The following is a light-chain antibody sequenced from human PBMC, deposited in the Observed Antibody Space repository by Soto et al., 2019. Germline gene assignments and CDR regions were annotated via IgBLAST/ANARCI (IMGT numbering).Light chain of an antibody. Sequence: DIQMTQSPSSLSASVGDRLTLTCQASQDISDSLIWYQVKPGNAPQLLMFDASKLETGVPSRFSGSGSGKDFTFTISSLQPEDFATYYCQQYASPPLTFGRGTKVEIK. J-gene: IGKJ4*01. V-gene: IGKV1-33*01. CDR2: DAS. CDR3: QQYASPPLT. CDR1: QDISDS.